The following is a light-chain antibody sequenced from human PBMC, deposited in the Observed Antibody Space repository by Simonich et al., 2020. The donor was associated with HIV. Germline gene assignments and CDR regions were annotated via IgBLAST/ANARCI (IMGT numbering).Light chain of an antibody. J-gene: IGKJ3*01. Sequence: DIVMTQSPDSLAVSLGERATINCKSSQSVSYSSNNKNYLAWYQQKPGQPPNLLIYWSSTRESGVPDRFSGSGSGTDFTLTISSLQAEDVAVYYCQQYYNTPFTFGPGTKVDIK. CDR2: WSS. CDR3: QQYYNTPFT. V-gene: IGKV4-1*01. CDR1: QSVSYSSNNKNY.